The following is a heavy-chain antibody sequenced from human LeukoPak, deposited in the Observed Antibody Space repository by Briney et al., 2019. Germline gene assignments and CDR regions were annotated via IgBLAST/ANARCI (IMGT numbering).Heavy chain of an antibody. J-gene: IGHJ4*02. CDR1: GGTFSSYA. Sequence: GASVKVSCKASGGTFSSYAISWVRQAPGQGLEWMGWISAYNGNTNYAQKLQGRVTMTTDTSTSTAYMELRSLRSDDTAVYYCARDWAYCSGGSCSSLRVRNFDYWGQGTLVTVSS. V-gene: IGHV1-18*01. CDR3: ARDWAYCSGGSCSSLRVRNFDY. CDR2: ISAYNGNT. D-gene: IGHD2-15*01.